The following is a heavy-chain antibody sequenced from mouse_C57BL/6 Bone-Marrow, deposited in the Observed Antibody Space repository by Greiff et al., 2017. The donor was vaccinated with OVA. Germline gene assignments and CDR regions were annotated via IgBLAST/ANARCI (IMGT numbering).Heavy chain of an antibody. CDR1: GYTFTSYG. D-gene: IGHD1-1*01. J-gene: IGHJ2*01. CDR2: IYPRSGNT. V-gene: IGHV1-81*01. CDR3: ARRGYYGSSLDY. Sequence: VQLQQSGAELARPGASVKPSCKASGYTFTSYGISWVKQRTGQGLEWIGEIYPRSGNTYYNEKFKGKATLTADKSSSTAYMELRSLTSEDSAVYFCARRGYYGSSLDYWGQGTTLTVSS.